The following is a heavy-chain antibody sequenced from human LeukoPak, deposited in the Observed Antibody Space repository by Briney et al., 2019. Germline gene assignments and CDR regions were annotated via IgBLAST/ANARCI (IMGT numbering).Heavy chain of an antibody. CDR1: GGSFSGYY. V-gene: IGHV4-34*01. CDR2: INHSGST. Sequence: PSETLSLTCAVYGGSFSGYYWSWIRQPPGKGLEWIGEINHSGSTNYNPSLKSRVTISVDTSKYQFSLKLSSVTAADTAVYYCARGGIAAAPGVWGKGTTVTVSS. D-gene: IGHD6-13*01. J-gene: IGHJ6*04. CDR3: ARGGIAAAPGV.